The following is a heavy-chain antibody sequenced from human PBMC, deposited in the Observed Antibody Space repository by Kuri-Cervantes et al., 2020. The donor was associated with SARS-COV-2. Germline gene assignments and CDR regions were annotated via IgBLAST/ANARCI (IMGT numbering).Heavy chain of an antibody. D-gene: IGHD2-2*01. CDR1: GGSISSSSYY. CDR2: IYYSGST. V-gene: IGHV4-39*07. J-gene: IGHJ6*03. CDR3: ARDAGYCSSTSCYPYYYYYMDV. Sequence: ESLKISCTVSGGSISSSSYYWGWIRQPPGKGLEWIGSIYYSGSTYYNPSLKSRVTISVDTSKNQFSLKLSSVTAADTAVYYCARDAGYCSSTSCYPYYYYYMDVWGKGTTVTVSS.